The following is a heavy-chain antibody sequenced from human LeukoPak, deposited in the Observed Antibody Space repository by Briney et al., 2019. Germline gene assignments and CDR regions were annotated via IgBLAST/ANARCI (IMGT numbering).Heavy chain of an antibody. CDR2: INAGNGNT. Sequence: ASVKVSCKASGYTFTSYAMHWVRQAPEQRLEWMGWINAGNGNTKYSQKFQGRVTITRDTSASTAYMELSSLRSEDTAVYYCARGGGWYQLLYGLDYWGQGTLVTVSS. CDR3: ARGGGWYQLLYGLDY. J-gene: IGHJ4*02. V-gene: IGHV1-3*01. CDR1: GYTFTSYA. D-gene: IGHD2-2*02.